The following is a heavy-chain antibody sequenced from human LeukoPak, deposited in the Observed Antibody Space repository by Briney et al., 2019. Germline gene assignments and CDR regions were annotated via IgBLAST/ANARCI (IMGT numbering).Heavy chain of an antibody. Sequence: RPSETLSLTCAVSGVSFDDYYWAWVRQTPGKGLEWIGEINHSGYTNDSPSLKSRVTLSIDTSRRQFSLNLRSVTVADAGFYYCMRMTTGHDYWGQGTLVTVSS. D-gene: IGHD4-17*01. CDR3: MRMTTGHDY. CDR2: INHSGYT. J-gene: IGHJ4*02. V-gene: IGHV4-34*01. CDR1: GVSFDDYY.